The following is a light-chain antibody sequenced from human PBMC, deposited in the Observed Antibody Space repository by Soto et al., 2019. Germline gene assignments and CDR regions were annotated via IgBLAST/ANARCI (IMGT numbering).Light chain of an antibody. Sequence: QSVLTQPASVSGSPGQSITISCTGTSSNVGGYNYVSWYQQHPGKAPKLIIYEVGNRPSGVSDRFSGSKSGNTASLTISGLQAEDEADYYCGSYTTSSTLAVFGTGTKVTVL. CDR2: EVG. V-gene: IGLV2-14*01. J-gene: IGLJ1*01. CDR3: GSYTTSSTLAV. CDR1: SSNVGGYNY.